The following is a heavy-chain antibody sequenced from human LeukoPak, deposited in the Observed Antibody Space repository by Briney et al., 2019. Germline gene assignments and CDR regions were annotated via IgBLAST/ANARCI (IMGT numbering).Heavy chain of an antibody. J-gene: IGHJ4*02. Sequence: GGSLRLSCAVSGINFRDYAMSWIRQTPGKGLEWVSAISASGGSTYHADSVKGRFTISRDNAKNSLYLQMNSLRAEDTAVYYCARVREPALFDYWGQGTLVTVSS. V-gene: IGHV3-23*01. CDR1: GINFRDYA. D-gene: IGHD1-14*01. CDR2: ISASGGST. CDR3: ARVREPALFDY.